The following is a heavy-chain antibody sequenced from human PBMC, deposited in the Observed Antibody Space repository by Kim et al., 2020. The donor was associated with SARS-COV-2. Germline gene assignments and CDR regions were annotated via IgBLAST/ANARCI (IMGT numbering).Heavy chain of an antibody. CDR1: GFMFSSYI. CDR2: ITNTGGRA. CDR3: AKDGGVELGYRSGGRCYSSSAV. J-gene: IGHJ6*01. Sequence: GGSLRLSCEASGFMFSSYIMNWFRQPPGKGLEWVSTITNTGGRAFYADSVKGRFTISRDNFKNTLYLHMTSLRAEDTALYYCAKDGGVELGYRSGGRCYSSSAVWGQGTTVTVS. V-gene: IGHV3-23*01. D-gene: IGHD2-15*01.